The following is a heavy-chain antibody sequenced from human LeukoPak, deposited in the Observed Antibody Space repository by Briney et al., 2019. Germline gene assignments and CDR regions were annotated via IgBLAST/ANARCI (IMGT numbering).Heavy chain of an antibody. D-gene: IGHD3-16*01. CDR1: GGSISSCY. J-gene: IGHJ6*03. Sequence: PSETLSLTCTVSGGSISSCYWSWIRQPPGKGLEWIGYIYYSGSTNYNPSLKSRVTISVDTSKNQFSLKLSSVTAADTAVYYCARAAGGYYYYYMDVWGKGTTVTVSS. CDR3: ARAAGGYYYYYMDV. V-gene: IGHV4-59*01. CDR2: IYYSGST.